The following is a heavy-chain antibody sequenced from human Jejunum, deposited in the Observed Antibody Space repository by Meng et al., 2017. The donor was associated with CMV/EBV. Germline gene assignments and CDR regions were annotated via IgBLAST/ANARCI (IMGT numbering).Heavy chain of an antibody. J-gene: IGHJ3*02. CDR1: TFSPYS. V-gene: IGHV3-48*04. Sequence: TFSPYSMNWVRQAPGKGLEWVSYISAGSSTIHYADSVKGRFTISRDNAKDSLSLQMNSLRAEDTALYYCARLYDFWSGSTSNTFDMWGQGTMVTVSS. CDR3: ARLYDFWSGSTSNTFDM. CDR2: ISAGSSTI. D-gene: IGHD3-3*01.